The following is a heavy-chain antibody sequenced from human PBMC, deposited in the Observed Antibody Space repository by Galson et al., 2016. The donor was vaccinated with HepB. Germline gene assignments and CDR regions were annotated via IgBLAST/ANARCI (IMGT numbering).Heavy chain of an antibody. D-gene: IGHD2/OR15-2a*01. CDR2: INCNSASV. V-gene: IGHV1-46*01. Sequence: SVKVSCTASGYIFAIYYIHWVRQAPGKGLEWISVINCNSASVGYAQTFQGRVTMTRDNSTSTVYLDLTSLRAEDTAVYYCARAVQYYHTYSYNGPRHAIDVWGQGTMVTVSS. CDR1: GYIFAIYY. CDR3: ARAVQYYHTYSYNGPRHAIDV. J-gene: IGHJ5*01.